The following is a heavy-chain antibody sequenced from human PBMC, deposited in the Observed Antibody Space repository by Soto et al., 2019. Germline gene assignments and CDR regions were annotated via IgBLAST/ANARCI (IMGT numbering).Heavy chain of an antibody. Sequence: QVQLQESGPGLVKPSQTLSLTCTVSGASISSGGSYWSWIRQHPGKGLEWIGYIYYSGSTYYNPSLTSRVTISLDTSKNQFSLKLSSVTAADTAVYYCAREGVRGYVEIEPWGQGTLVTVSS. CDR1: GASISSGGSY. D-gene: IGHD3-10*01. V-gene: IGHV4-31*03. CDR2: IYYSGST. CDR3: AREGVRGYVEIEP. J-gene: IGHJ5*02.